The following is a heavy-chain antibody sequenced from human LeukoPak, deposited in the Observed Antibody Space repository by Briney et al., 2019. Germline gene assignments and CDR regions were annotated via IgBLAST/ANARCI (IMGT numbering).Heavy chain of an antibody. CDR2: IKQEGSEI. V-gene: IGHV3-7*01. D-gene: IGHD6-19*01. CDR1: GSTFSSLW. CDR3: ASGSGFLFDH. Sequence: GGSLRLSCAVSGSTFSSLWMTWVRQPPGKGLEWVAYIKQEGSEILYVDSVKGRFTISRDNAKNSLYVQMNSLRAEDTAVDYCASGSGFLFDHWGQGTLVTVSS. J-gene: IGHJ4*02.